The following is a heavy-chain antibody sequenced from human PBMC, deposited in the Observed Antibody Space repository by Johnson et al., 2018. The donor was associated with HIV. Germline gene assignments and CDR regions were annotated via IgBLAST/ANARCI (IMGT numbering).Heavy chain of an antibody. CDR3: AREMATIRGYAFDI. CDR2: IWYDGSNK. CDR1: GFTFSDYY. D-gene: IGHD5-24*01. J-gene: IGHJ3*02. V-gene: IGHV3-30-3*01. Sequence: QVQLVESGGCVVQPGRSLRLSCAASGFTFSDYYMSWIRQAPRKGLEWVAVIWYDGSNKYYADSVKGRFTISRDNSKNTLYLQMNSLRAEDTAVYYCAREMATIRGYAFDIWGQGTVVTVSS.